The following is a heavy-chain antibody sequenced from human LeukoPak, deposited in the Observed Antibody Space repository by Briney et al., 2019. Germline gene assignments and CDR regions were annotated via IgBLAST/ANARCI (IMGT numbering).Heavy chain of an antibody. Sequence: SETLSLTCTVSGGSISSGGYYWSWIRQPPGKGLEWIGYIHYSGSTYYNPSLKSRITISLDTPKNQFSLKLSSVTAADTAVYYCARVGYCSSTSCYPLDYWGQGTLVTVSS. CDR1: GGSISSGGYY. D-gene: IGHD2-2*01. V-gene: IGHV4-30-4*08. CDR3: ARVGYCSSTSCYPLDY. CDR2: IHYSGST. J-gene: IGHJ4*02.